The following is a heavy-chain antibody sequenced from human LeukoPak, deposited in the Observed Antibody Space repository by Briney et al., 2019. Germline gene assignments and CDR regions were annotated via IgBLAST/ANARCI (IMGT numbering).Heavy chain of an antibody. D-gene: IGHD3-9*01. CDR3: AKSPYYDILTGYFYFEY. CDR1: GGSISSYY. Sequence: SETLSLTCTVSGGSISSYYWSWIRQPPGKGLEWIGYIYYSGSTNYNPSLKSRVTISIDTSKNQFSLKLSSVTAADTAVYYCAKSPYYDILTGYFYFEYWGQGTLVTVSS. CDR2: IYYSGST. J-gene: IGHJ4*02. V-gene: IGHV4-59*01.